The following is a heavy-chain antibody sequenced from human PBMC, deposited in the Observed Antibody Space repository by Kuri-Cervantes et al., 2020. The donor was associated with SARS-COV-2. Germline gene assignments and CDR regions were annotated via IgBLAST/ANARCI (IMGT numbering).Heavy chain of an antibody. V-gene: IGHV3-21*01. Sequence: GGSLRLSCAASGFTFSSYSMNWVRQAPGKGLEWVSSLSSSSSYIYYADSVKGRFTISRGDTKNSLYLQMNSLRAEDTAVYYCARDADSSSWYAYWGQGALVTVSS. CDR2: LSSSSSYI. D-gene: IGHD3-22*01. J-gene: IGHJ4*02. CDR1: GFTFSSYS. CDR3: ARDADSSSWYAY.